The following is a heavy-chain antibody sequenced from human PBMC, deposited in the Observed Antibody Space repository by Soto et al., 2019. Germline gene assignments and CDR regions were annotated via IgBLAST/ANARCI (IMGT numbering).Heavy chain of an antibody. CDR2: IIPIFGTA. CDR1: GGTFSSYA. Sequence: SVNVSCTASGGTFSSYAISWVRQAPGQGLEWMGGIIPIFGTANYAQKFQGRVTITADESTSTAYMELSSLRSEDTAVYYCARDLRFSPRDRAFDDLRHALLV. D-gene: IGHD3-22*01. CDR3: ARDLRFSPRDRAFDD. J-gene: IGHJ4*01. V-gene: IGHV1-69*13.